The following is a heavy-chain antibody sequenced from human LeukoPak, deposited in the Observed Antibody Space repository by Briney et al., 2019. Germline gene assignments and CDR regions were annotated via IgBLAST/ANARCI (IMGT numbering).Heavy chain of an antibody. CDR2: IIPILGIA. D-gene: IGHD3-22*01. Sequence: ASVKLSCKASGGTFSSYAISWVRQAPGQGPEWMGRIIPILGIANYAQKFQGRVTITADKSTSTAYMELSSLRSEDTAVYYCARDYDSSGYYYFDYWGQGTLVTVSS. V-gene: IGHV1-69*04. CDR3: ARDYDSSGYYYFDY. J-gene: IGHJ4*02. CDR1: GGTFSSYA.